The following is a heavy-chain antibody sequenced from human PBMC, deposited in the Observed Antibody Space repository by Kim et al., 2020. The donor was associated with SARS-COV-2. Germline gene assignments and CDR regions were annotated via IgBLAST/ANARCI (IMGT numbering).Heavy chain of an antibody. Sequence: SETLSLTCAVSGGSISSSNWRSWVRQPPGKGLEWIGEIYHSGSTNYNPSLKSRVTISVDKSKNQFSLKLSSVTAADTAVYYCASGYGGNSPYFDYWGQGTLVTVSS. D-gene: IGHD4-17*01. CDR3: ASGYGGNSPYFDY. J-gene: IGHJ4*02. V-gene: IGHV4-4*02. CDR2: IYHSGST. CDR1: GGSISSSNW.